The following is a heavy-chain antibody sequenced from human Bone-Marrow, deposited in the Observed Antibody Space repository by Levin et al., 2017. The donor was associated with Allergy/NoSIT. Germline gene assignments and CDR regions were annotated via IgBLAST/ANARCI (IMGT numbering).Heavy chain of an antibody. D-gene: IGHD6-19*01. J-gene: IGHJ5*02. CDR1: GGSFSGYY. CDR3: ARGGWTFTGDWFDP. CDR2: INHSGST. V-gene: IGHV4-34*01. Sequence: PSETLSLTCAVYGGSFSGYYWSWIRQPPGKGLEWIGEINHSGSTNYNPSLKSRVTISVDTSKNQFSLKLSSVTAADTAVYYCARGGWTFTGDWFDPWGQGTLVTVSS.